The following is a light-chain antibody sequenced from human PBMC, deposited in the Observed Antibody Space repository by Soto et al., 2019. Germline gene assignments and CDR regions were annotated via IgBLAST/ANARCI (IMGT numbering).Light chain of an antibody. J-gene: IGKJ3*01. CDR2: AAS. V-gene: IGKV1-8*01. CDR3: QQYYSYPFT. CDR1: QGISSY. Sequence: AIRMTQSPSSFSASTGDRVTITCRASQGISSYLAWYQQKPGKAPKLLIYAASTFQSGVPSRFSGSGSGTDFTLTISCLQSEDIATYYCQQYYSYPFTFGPGTKVDIK.